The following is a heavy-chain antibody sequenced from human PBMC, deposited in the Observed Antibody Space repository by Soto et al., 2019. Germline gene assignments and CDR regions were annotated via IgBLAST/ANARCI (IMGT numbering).Heavy chain of an antibody. V-gene: IGHV4-38-2*01. CDR1: GYSISSGYY. CDR3: ARNYYGSGHFYFDY. J-gene: IGHJ4*02. CDR2: IYHSGST. Sequence: XETLSLTCAVAGYSISSGYYWGWIRQPPGKGLEWIGSIYHSGSTYYNPSLKSRVTISVDTSKNQFSLKLSSVTAADTAVYYCARNYYGSGHFYFDYWGQGTLVTVSS. D-gene: IGHD3-10*01.